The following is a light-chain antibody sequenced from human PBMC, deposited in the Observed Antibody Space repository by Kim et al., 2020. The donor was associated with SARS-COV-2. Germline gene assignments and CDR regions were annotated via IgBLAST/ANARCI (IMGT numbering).Light chain of an antibody. Sequence: DIQMTQSPSSVSASVGDRVTITCRASEGISSWLAWFQQKPGKAPTLLIHTASTLQGGVPSRFSGSGSETDFTLTISSLQPEDFATYYCQQAYSLPYTFGPGTKLEI. CDR2: TAS. CDR3: QQAYSLPYT. J-gene: IGKJ2*01. CDR1: EGISSW. V-gene: IGKV1-12*01.